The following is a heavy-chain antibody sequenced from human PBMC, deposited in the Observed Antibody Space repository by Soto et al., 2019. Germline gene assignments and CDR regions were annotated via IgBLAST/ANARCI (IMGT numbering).Heavy chain of an antibody. V-gene: IGHV3-23*01. Sequence: PGGSLRLSCAGSGFTFSGYWMHWVRQAPGKGPVWVSKISGNGRSTYYADSVKGRFTISRDNSRNTLFLQMNSLRAGDTAVYYCAKPSGLATAGSAFDYWGQGTLVTVSS. J-gene: IGHJ4*02. CDR3: AKPSGLATAGSAFDY. D-gene: IGHD6-13*01. CDR2: ISGNGRST. CDR1: GFTFSGYW.